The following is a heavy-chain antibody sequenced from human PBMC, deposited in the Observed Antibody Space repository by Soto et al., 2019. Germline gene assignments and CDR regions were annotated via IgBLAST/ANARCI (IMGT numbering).Heavy chain of an antibody. J-gene: IGHJ4*02. CDR3: AAKGPYYDFWSGYPYYFDY. V-gene: IGHV3-53*01. D-gene: IGHD3-3*01. CDR1: GFTVRSHY. Sequence: PGGSLRLSCAASGFTVRSHYMSWVRQAPGKGLEWVSVIYSGGSTYYADSVKGRFTISRDNSKNTLYLQMNSLRAEDTAVYYCAAKGPYYDFWSGYPYYFDYWGQGT. CDR2: IYSGGST.